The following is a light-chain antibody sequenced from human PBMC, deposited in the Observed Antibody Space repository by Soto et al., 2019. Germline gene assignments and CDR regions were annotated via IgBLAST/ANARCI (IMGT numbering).Light chain of an antibody. V-gene: IGKV3-15*01. J-gene: IGKJ2*01. Sequence: EIMMTQSPATLSVSPGERATLSCRASKSVSSNLAWYQQKPGQAPRLLIYGASTRATGIPARISGSGSGTEFTLTISSLQSEDFAVYYCQQYDEWPPSYTFGQGTKLEIK. CDR2: GAS. CDR1: KSVSSN. CDR3: QQYDEWPPSYT.